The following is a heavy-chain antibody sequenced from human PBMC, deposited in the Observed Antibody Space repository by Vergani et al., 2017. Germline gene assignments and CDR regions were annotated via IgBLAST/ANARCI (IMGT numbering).Heavy chain of an antibody. V-gene: IGHV3-30*18. CDR1: GFTFSSYG. CDR2: ISYDGSNK. D-gene: IGHD2-2*01. Sequence: QVQLVESGGGVVQPGRSLRLSCAASGFTFSSYGMHWVRQAPGTGLEWVAFISYDGSNKYYADSVKGRFTISRDNSKNTLYLQINSLRAEDTAVYYWAKLQGHCSSTSCEGYYYYMDVWGKGTTVTVSS. CDR3: AKLQGHCSSTSCEGYYYYMDV. J-gene: IGHJ6*03.